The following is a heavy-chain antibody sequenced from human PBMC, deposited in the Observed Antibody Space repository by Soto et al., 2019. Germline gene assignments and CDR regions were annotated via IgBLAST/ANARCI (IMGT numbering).Heavy chain of an antibody. CDR3: ARGRGYYYYGMDV. V-gene: IGHV5-51*01. CDR2: IYPGGSDT. Sequence: GESLKISCKGSGYSFTSYWIGWVRQMPGKGLEWMGIIYPGGSDTRYSPFFQGQVTISADKSISTAYLQWSSLKASDTAMYYCARGRGYYYYGMDVWGQGTTVTVSS. CDR1: GYSFTSYW. J-gene: IGHJ6*02.